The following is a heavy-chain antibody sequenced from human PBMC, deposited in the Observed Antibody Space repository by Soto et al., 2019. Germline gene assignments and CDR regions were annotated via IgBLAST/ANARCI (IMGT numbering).Heavy chain of an antibody. Sequence: LRLSCGVSGFRFSSYGMHWVRQAPGKGLEWVAFVSYDGGEKFYPESVKGRFTISRDNSKNTLFLQMNSLRSEDTAVYYCAKDRQRQTFDLWGPGTLVTVSS. CDR1: GFRFSSYG. CDR2: VSYDGGEK. J-gene: IGHJ5*02. V-gene: IGHV3-30*18. CDR3: AKDRQRQTFDL.